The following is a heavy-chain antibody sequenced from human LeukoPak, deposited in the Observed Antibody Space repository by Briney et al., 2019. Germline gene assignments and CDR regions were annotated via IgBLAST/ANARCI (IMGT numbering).Heavy chain of an antibody. CDR3: ARDGDNYHPPYDY. CDR2: IKQDGSDK. D-gene: IGHD4-11*01. Sequence: GGSLRLSCAASGVTFTKYWMSWVRQVPGKGLEWVANIKQDGSDKYYLDSVKGRFTISRDNAKNSVYLQMTSLRDEDTAVYYCARDGDNYHPPYDYWGQGTLVTVSS. J-gene: IGHJ4*02. CDR1: GVTFTKYW. V-gene: IGHV3-7*01.